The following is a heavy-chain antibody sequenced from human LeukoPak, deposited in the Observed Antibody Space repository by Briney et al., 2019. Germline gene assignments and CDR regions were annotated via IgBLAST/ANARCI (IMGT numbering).Heavy chain of an antibody. V-gene: IGHV3-30*18. CDR2: ISYDGGNK. CDR3: AKDGWVQLWSIYY. J-gene: IGHJ4*02. Sequence: GGSLRLSCAASGFTFSSYGMHWVRQAPGKGLEWVAGISYDGGNKYHADSVKGRFTISRDNSKNTLYLQMNSLRAEGTAVYYCAKDGWVQLWSIYYWGQGTLVTVSS. D-gene: IGHD5-18*01. CDR1: GFTFSSYG.